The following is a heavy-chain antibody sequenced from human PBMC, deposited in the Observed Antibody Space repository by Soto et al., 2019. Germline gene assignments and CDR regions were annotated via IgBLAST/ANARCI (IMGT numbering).Heavy chain of an antibody. D-gene: IGHD6-13*01. CDR1: GGSISGGGYY. CDR2: IHYSGTT. Sequence: QVQLQESGPGLVEPSQTLSLTCTVSGGSISGGGYYWSWIRQHPGKGLEWIGYIHYSGTTYYNPTLKRRLPTSADTAKTQFTLQLSSVAAADTAVYYCAGAWTATAGSAKGFGLWGQGTLVTVSS. V-gene: IGHV4-31*03. J-gene: IGHJ5*02. CDR3: AGAWTATAGSAKGFGL.